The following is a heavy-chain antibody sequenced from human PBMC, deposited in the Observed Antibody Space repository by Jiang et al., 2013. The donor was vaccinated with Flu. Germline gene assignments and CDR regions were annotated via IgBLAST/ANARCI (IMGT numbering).Heavy chain of an antibody. Sequence: PGLVKPSGTLSLTCAVSGGSISSSNWWSRVRQPPGKGLEWIGEIYHSGSTNYNPSLKSRVTISVDKSKNQFSLKLSSVTAADTAVYYCARGYCSSTSCYGPNWFDPWGQGTLVTVSS. CDR2: IYHSGST. CDR1: GGSISSSNW. CDR3: ARGYCSSTSCYGPNWFDP. V-gene: IGHV4-4*02. D-gene: IGHD2-2*01. J-gene: IGHJ5*02.